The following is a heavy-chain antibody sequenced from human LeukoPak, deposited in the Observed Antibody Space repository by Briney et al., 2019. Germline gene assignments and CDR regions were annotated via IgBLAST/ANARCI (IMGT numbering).Heavy chain of an antibody. D-gene: IGHD3-10*01. CDR2: MNPNSGNT. CDR3: ARDRSAPKWFGELLGHYYYYYMDV. Sequence: GASVKVSCKASGYTFTSYDINWVRQATGQGLEWMGWMNPNSGNTGYAQKFQGRVTITRNTSISTAYMELSSLRSEDTAVYYCARDRSAPKWFGELLGHYYYYYMDVWGKGTTVTVSS. V-gene: IGHV1-8*03. CDR1: GYTFTSYD. J-gene: IGHJ6*03.